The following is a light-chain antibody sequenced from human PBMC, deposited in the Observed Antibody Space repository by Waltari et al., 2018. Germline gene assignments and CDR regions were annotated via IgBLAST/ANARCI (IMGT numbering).Light chain of an antibody. V-gene: IGLV2-14*01. J-gene: IGLJ3*02. CDR1: SSDVGFYDF. Sequence: QSALTQPASVSGSPGQSITISCTGTSSDVGFYDFFSWFQQPPGQTPKSMIYKVNNRPSGVSNRFSGSKSANTASLTISGLQAEDEADYYCSSYTRRSYWVFGGGTQLTVL. CDR3: SSYTRRSYWV. CDR2: KVN.